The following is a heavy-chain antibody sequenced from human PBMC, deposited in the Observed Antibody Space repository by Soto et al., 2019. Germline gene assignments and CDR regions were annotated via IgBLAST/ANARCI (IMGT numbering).Heavy chain of an antibody. Sequence: SVKVSCKASGGTFSSYAISWVRQAPGQGLEWMGGIIPIFGTANYAQKFQGRVTITADESTSTAYMELSSLRSEDTAVYYCARCDYVWGSYRYVNAFDIWGQGTMVTVSS. CDR3: ARCDYVWGSYRYVNAFDI. CDR2: IIPIFGTA. J-gene: IGHJ3*02. D-gene: IGHD3-16*02. CDR1: GGTFSSYA. V-gene: IGHV1-69*13.